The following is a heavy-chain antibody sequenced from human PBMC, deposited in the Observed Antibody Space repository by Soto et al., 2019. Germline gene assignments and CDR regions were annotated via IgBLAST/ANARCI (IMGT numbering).Heavy chain of an antibody. Sequence: PSETLSLTCAVSGASFSSSNWWSWVRQPPGKGLEWIGEMYHSGSFNYNPSLQSRVTISIDKSKNHFSLNLNSVTPADTAVYFCARGYCIDTKCHLDSWGQGTLVTVSS. V-gene: IGHV4-4*02. CDR2: MYHSGSF. CDR3: ARGYCIDTKCHLDS. D-gene: IGHD2-15*01. J-gene: IGHJ4*02. CDR1: GASFSSSNW.